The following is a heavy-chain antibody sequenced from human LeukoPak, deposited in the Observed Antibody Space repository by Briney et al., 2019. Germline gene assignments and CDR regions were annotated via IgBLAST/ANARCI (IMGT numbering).Heavy chain of an antibody. V-gene: IGHV3-21*01. CDR1: GFTFNNYA. CDR3: ARGQSYGWFDP. Sequence: PGGSLRLSCVASGFTFNNYAMNWVRQAPGKGLEWVSSISSSSSYIYYADSVKGRFTISRGNAKNSLYLQMNSLRAEDTAVYYCARGQSYGWFDPWGQGTLVTVSS. J-gene: IGHJ5*02. D-gene: IGHD5-18*01. CDR2: ISSSSSYI.